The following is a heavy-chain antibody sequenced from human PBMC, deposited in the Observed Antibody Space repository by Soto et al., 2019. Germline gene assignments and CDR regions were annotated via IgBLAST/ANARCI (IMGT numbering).Heavy chain of an antibody. V-gene: IGHV1-18*01. CDR2: ISAYNGNT. D-gene: IGHD3-22*01. J-gene: IGHJ4*02. CDR3: ARNRDDDSSGYYFAFFDY. CDR1: GYTFTSYG. Sequence: ASVKVSCKASGYTFTSYGISWVRQAPGQGLEWMGWISAYNGNTNYAQKLRGRVTMTTDTSTSTAYMELRSLRSDDTAVYYCARNRDDDSSGYYFAFFDYWGQGTLVTVSS.